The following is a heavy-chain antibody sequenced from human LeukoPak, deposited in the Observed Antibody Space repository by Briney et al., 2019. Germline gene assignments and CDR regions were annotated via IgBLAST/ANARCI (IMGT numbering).Heavy chain of an antibody. CDR1: GGSFSGYY. CDR3: AGGDGDYVPYYFDY. V-gene: IGHV4-34*01. J-gene: IGHJ4*02. Sequence: PSETLSLTCAVYGGSFSGYYWSWIRQPPGKGLEWIGEINHSGSTNYNPSLKSRVTISVDTSKNQFSLKLSSVTAADTAVYYCAGGDGDYVPYYFDYWGQGTLVTVSS. D-gene: IGHD4-17*01. CDR2: INHSGST.